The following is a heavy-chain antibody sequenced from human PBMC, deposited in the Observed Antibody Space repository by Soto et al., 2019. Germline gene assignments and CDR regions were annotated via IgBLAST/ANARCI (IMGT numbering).Heavy chain of an antibody. Sequence: ASVKGSCKASGYTFTGYYMHWVRQAPGQGREWMGWINPNSGGRNYAQKFQGWVTMTRDTSISTAYMELSRLRSDDTAVYYCARENYYYGMDVWGQGTTVTXSS. CDR3: ARENYYYGMDV. CDR2: INPNSGGR. J-gene: IGHJ6*02. CDR1: GYTFTGYY. V-gene: IGHV1-2*04.